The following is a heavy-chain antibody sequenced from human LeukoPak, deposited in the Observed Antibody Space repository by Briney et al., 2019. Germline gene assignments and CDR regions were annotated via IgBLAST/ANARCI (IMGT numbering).Heavy chain of an antibody. Sequence: GASVKVSCKASGGTFSSYAISWVRQAPGQGLEWMGGIIPNFGNTNYAQKFQGRVTITADKSTSTAYMELSSLRSEDTAVYYCARGGGGFEVDSSLSYYYYYYMDVWGKGTTVTVSS. CDR1: GGTFSSYA. D-gene: IGHD6-13*01. J-gene: IGHJ6*03. V-gene: IGHV1-69*06. CDR2: IIPNFGNT. CDR3: ARGGGGFEVDSSLSYYYYYYMDV.